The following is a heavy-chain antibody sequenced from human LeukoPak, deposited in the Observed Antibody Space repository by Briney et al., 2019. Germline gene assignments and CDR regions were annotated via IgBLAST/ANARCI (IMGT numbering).Heavy chain of an antibody. J-gene: IGHJ4*02. V-gene: IGHV3-33*01. CDR1: GFSFSTYG. CDR3: TGDTPPGGDYYFDY. Sequence: GGSLRLSCAASGFSFSTYGMHWVRQAPGKGLEWVALIWNAGTNTYYADSVKGRFTISRDNSKNTLYLQMNSLRAEDTAVYYCTGDTPPGGDYYFDYWGQGTLVIVSS. D-gene: IGHD3-16*01. CDR2: IWNAGTNT.